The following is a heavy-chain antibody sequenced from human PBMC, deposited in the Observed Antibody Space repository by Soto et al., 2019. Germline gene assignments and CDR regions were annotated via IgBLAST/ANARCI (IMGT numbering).Heavy chain of an antibody. CDR1: GFTFNSYA. CDR3: ARANDYKSSTFDY. D-gene: IGHD4-17*01. V-gene: IGHV3-66*01. Sequence: XXSLRLSCAASGFTFNSYAMSWVRQAPGKGVEWISVIXSGGSXYYADYVKGRXXISRDISXXKLYIQMNSMRAEETAVYYCARANDYKSSTFDYWGHGTLVTVSS. CDR2: IXSGGSX. J-gene: IGHJ4*01.